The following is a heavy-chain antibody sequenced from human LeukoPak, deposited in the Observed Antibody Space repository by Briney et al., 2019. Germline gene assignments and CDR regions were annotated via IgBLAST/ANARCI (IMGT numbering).Heavy chain of an antibody. J-gene: IGHJ3*02. D-gene: IGHD6-6*01. CDR3: VRVGGASSILSTFDI. CDR1: GGSITSYY. CDR2: IYNSETV. V-gene: IGHV4-59*01. Sequence: SETLSLTCTVSGGSITSYYWSWIRQPPGKGLEWLGYIYNSETVNYNPSLTSRVTISLDTSKNQVSLKLTSVTAADTAVYYCVRVGGASSILSTFDIWGQGTMVTVSS.